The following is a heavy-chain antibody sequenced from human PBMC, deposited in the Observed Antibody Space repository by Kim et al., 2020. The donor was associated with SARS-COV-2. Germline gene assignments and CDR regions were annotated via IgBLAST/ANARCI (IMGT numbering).Heavy chain of an antibody. CDR2: RSKWYD. V-gene: IGHV6-1*01. D-gene: IGHD1-1*01. CDR3: TRTTSV. Sequence: RSKWYDDYAVSVKSRITINPDKSKNQFSLQLNSVTTEDTAVYYCTRTTSVWGQGTLVTVSS. J-gene: IGHJ4*02.